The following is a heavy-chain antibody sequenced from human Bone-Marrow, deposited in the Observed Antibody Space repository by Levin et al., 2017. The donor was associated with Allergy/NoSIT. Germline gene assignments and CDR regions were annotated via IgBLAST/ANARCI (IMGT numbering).Heavy chain of an antibody. CDR2: ISGSSGST. D-gene: IGHD1-14*01. J-gene: IGHJ4*02. CDR1: GFTFSSYA. V-gene: IGHV3-23*01. CDR3: AKGQFARTTPRSLDF. Sequence: LSLTCAASGFTFSSYAMSWVRQAPGKGLEWVSTISGSSGSTYYADSVKGRFTISRDNSKNTLYLQMNSLRAEDTAVCYCAKGQFARTTPRSLDFWGQGTLVTVSP.